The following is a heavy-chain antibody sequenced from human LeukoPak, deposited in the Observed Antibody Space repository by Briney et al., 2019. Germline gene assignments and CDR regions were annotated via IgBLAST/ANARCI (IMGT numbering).Heavy chain of an antibody. CDR1: GFTFSSYE. Sequence: GGSLRLSCAASGFTFSSYEMNWVRQAPGKGLEWVSYISSSGSTTYYADSVKGRFTISRDNAKNSLYLQMNSLRAEDTAVYYCARDVGYNDYWGQGTLVTVSS. V-gene: IGHV3-48*03. D-gene: IGHD2-2*02. CDR2: ISSSGSTT. J-gene: IGHJ4*02. CDR3: ARDVGYNDY.